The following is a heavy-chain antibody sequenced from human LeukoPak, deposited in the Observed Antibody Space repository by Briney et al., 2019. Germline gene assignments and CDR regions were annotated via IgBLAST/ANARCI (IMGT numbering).Heavy chain of an antibody. Sequence: GGSLRLSCAASGFIFNNYAMTWVRQAPGKVLEWVSAISASGVMTYYADSVKGRFTVSRDNSKNSLYLQMSSLTAADTAVYYCAKDRSIGTYYTFDRWGQGTLVTVSS. CDR3: AKDRSIGTYYTFDR. D-gene: IGHD1-26*01. V-gene: IGHV3-23*01. CDR2: ISASGVMT. J-gene: IGHJ4*02. CDR1: GFIFNNYA.